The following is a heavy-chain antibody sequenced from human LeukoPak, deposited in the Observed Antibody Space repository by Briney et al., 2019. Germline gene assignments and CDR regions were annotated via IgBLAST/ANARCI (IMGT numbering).Heavy chain of an antibody. CDR3: ARHPIGLRYFDWLLPPYYFDY. CDR1: GGSISSSSYY. Sequence: PSETLSLTCTVSGGSISSSSYYWGWIRQPPGKGLEWIGSIYYSGSTYYNPSLKSRVTISVDTSKNQFSLKLSSVTAADTAVYYCARHPIGLRYFDWLLPPYYFDYWGQGTLVTVSS. D-gene: IGHD3-9*01. V-gene: IGHV4-39*01. J-gene: IGHJ4*02. CDR2: IYYSGST.